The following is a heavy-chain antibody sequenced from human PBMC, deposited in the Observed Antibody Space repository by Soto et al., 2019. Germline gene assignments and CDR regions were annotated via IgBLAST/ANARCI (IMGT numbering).Heavy chain of an antibody. Sequence: EVQLLESGGGLVQPGGSLRLSCAAPGFTFSNYAMNWVRQAPGKGLEWVSVISGSGGSTYYADSVKGRFTISRDNSKNTLYLQMNSLRGEDTAVYYCERRSSGWYFDYWGQGPLVTVSS. V-gene: IGHV3-23*01. CDR1: GFTFSNYA. J-gene: IGHJ4*02. D-gene: IGHD6-19*01. CDR2: ISGSGGST. CDR3: ERRSSGWYFDY.